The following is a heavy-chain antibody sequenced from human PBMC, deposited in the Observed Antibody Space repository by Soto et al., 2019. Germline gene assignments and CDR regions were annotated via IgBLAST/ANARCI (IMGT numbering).Heavy chain of an antibody. V-gene: IGHV5-51*01. CDR2: IYPGDPDT. D-gene: IGHD2-2*01. Sequence: AASLNISFTGSVSSFTSYWIAWVRQMPGTGLQWRGIIYPGDPDTRYSPSFQGQVNIAADKSISTAYLQWSSLKASDTAMYYCARSYCSSTSCYRGAGYYYYGMDVWSQGTTVTVSS. J-gene: IGHJ6*02. CDR3: ARSYCSSTSCYRGAGYYYYGMDV. CDR1: VSSFTSYW.